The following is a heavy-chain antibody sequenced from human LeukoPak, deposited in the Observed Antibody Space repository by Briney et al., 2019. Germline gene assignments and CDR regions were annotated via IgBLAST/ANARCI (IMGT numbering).Heavy chain of an antibody. CDR3: ARGKGVPAAGPSQWEQEHYFDY. V-gene: IGHV3-21*01. D-gene: IGHD6-13*01. CDR1: GFSFSSYS. J-gene: IGHJ4*02. Sequence: PGGSLRLSCAASGFSFSSYSMNWVRQAPGKGLEWVSSISSTSSYIYSADSLKARFTISRDNAKNSLYLQMSSLRAEDTALYYCARGKGVPAAGPSQWEQEHYFDYWGQGTLVTVSS. CDR2: ISSTSSYI.